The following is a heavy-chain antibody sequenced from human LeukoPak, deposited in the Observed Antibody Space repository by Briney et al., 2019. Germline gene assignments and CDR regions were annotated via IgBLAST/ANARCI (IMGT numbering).Heavy chain of an antibody. CDR1: GFTFSNYG. V-gene: IGHV3-33*08. CDR3: ASRAEH. Sequence: GGSLRLSCAASGFTFSNYGTHWVRQAPGKGLEWVAVIWYDGSNKYYADSVKGRFTISRDNSKNTLYLQMNGLRDEDTAVYYCASRAEHWGQGTLVTVSS. J-gene: IGHJ1*01. CDR2: IWYDGSNK.